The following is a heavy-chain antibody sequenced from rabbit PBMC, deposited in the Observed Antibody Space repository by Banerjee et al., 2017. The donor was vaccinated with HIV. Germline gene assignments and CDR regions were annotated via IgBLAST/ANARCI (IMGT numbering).Heavy chain of an antibody. J-gene: IGHJ4*01. CDR2: IYPGSFDST. CDR1: GFSFSSSYY. CDR3: ASSPWSGGAVGYPYAFNL. V-gene: IGHV1S45*01. Sequence: QEQLVESGGGLVQPEGSLTLTCTASGFSFSSSYYMCWVRQAPGNRLEWIACIYPGSFDSTVYASWAKGRFTISRTSSTTVTLQVTSLTAADTATYFCASSPWSGGAVGYPYAFNLWGQGTLVTVS. D-gene: IGHD6-1*01.